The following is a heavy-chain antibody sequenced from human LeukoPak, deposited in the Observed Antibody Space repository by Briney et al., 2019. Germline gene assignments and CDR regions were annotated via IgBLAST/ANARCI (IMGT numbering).Heavy chain of an antibody. V-gene: IGHV3-21*01. Sequence: GGSLRLSCAASGSTFSSYSMHWVRQAPGKGLEWVSSISTTGRYIYYAESMKGRFTVSRDNAKNSLYLQMNSLRAEDTAVYYCARAEYSWNAEGTQYWGQGTLVTVSS. D-gene: IGHD1-1*01. CDR1: GSTFSSYS. CDR3: ARAEYSWNAEGTQY. J-gene: IGHJ4*02. CDR2: ISTTGRYI.